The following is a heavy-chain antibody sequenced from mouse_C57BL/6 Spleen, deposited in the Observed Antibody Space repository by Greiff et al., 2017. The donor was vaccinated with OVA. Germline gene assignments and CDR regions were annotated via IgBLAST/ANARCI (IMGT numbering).Heavy chain of an antibody. CDR3: VRHSGHYAMDY. J-gene: IGHJ4*01. D-gene: IGHD4-1*01. Sequence: EVHLVESGGGLVQPKGSLKLSCAASGFSFNTYAMNWVRQAPGKGLEWVARIRSKSNNYATYYADSVKDRCTISRDDSESMLYLQMNNLKTEDTAMYYCVRHSGHYAMDYWGQGTSVTVSS. CDR2: IRSKSNNYAT. CDR1: GFSFNTYA. V-gene: IGHV10-1*01.